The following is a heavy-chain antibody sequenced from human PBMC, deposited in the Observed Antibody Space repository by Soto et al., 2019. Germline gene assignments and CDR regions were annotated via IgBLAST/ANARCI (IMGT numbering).Heavy chain of an antibody. D-gene: IGHD1-1*01. CDR1: GYTFTSYG. Sequence: QVHLVQSGAEVKKPGASVKVSCKASGYTFTSYGITWVRQAPGQGLEWMGWISAHNGNTDYAQKLQGRVIVTRDTPRSTAYMELRSLISDDTAVYYCARGRYGDYWGQGALVTVSS. V-gene: IGHV1-18*01. CDR3: ARGRYGDY. J-gene: IGHJ4*02. CDR2: ISAHNGNT.